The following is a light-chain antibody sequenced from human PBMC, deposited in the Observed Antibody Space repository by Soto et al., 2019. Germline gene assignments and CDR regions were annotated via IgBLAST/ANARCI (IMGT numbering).Light chain of an antibody. CDR3: QQYGKLLAT. CDR1: QDINNY. J-gene: IGKJ4*01. CDR2: GAS. V-gene: IGKV1-33*01. Sequence: DIQMTQSPTSLAASVGDRVTITCQASQDINNYLNWYQQKPGKAPKLLIYGASNLETGVPSRFTGSGSRTDFTFTITSLQPEDIATYYCQQYGKLLATFGGGTKVEIK.